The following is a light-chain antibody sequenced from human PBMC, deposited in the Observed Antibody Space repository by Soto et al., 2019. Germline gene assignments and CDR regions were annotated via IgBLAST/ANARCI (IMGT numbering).Light chain of an antibody. J-gene: IGKJ1*01. CDR2: DAS. CDR3: QQYGSSPWT. CDR1: QSVSSNY. V-gene: IGKV3D-20*01. Sequence: EIVWTQSPGTLSLSPGERATLSCRASQSVSSNYLAWYQQKPGLAPRLLIYDASRRATGIPDRFSGSGSGADFILSISRLEPEDFAVYYCQQYGSSPWTFGQGTKVDIK.